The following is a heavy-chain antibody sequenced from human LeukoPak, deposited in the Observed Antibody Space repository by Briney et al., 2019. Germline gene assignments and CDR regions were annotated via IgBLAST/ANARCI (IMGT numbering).Heavy chain of an antibody. CDR3: ARLPLGPSGGFDY. J-gene: IGHJ4*02. CDR1: GYSFTTYW. V-gene: IGHV5-51*01. D-gene: IGHD3-16*01. Sequence: GESLKISCKGSGYSFTTYWIGWVRQLPGEGLEWMGIIYPGDSDTRYSPSFQGQVTISADKSISTAYLQWSSLKASDTAMYYCARLPLGPSGGFDYWGQGTLVTVSS. CDR2: IYPGDSDT.